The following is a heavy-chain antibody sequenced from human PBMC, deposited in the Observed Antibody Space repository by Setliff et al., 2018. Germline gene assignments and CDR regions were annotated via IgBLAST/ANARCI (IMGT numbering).Heavy chain of an antibody. Sequence: GSLRLSCAASGFTCSSYWMSWVRQAPGKGLEWVANIKQDGSEKYYVDSVKGRFTISRDNAKNSLYLQMNSLRAEDTAVYYCARDGGEYWGKGTLVTVSS. D-gene: IGHD3-16*01. J-gene: IGHJ4*02. CDR1: GFTCSSYW. CDR2: IKQDGSEK. CDR3: ARDGGEY. V-gene: IGHV3-7*01.